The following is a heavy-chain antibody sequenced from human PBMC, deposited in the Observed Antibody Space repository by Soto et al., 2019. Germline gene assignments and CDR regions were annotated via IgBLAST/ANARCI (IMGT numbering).Heavy chain of an antibody. CDR2: ISAYNGNT. V-gene: IGHV1-18*01. Sequence: ASVKVSCKASGYTFTSYGISWVRQAPGQGLEWMGWISAYNGNTNYAQKLQGRVTMTTDTSTSTAYMELSSLRSEDTAVYYCAREGCSSTSCTHYYFDYWGQGTLVTVSS. D-gene: IGHD2-2*01. J-gene: IGHJ4*02. CDR3: AREGCSSTSCTHYYFDY. CDR1: GYTFTSYG.